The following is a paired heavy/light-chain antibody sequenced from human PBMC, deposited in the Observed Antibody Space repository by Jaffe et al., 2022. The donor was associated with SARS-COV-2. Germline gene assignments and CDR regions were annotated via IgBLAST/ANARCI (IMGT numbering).Light chain of an antibody. V-gene: IGLV2-14*01. CDR3: SSYTSRSTLL. CDR1: SSDVGGYKY. Sequence: QSALTQPASVSGSPGQSITISCTGTSSDVGGYKYVSWYQQHPGKAPKLMIYDVRNRPSGVSNRFSGSKSGNTASLTISGLQAEDEAEYYCSSYTSRSTLLFGGGTKLTVL. J-gene: IGLJ2*01. CDR2: DVR.
Heavy chain of an antibody. V-gene: IGHV4-59*01. J-gene: IGHJ4*02. Sequence: QVQLEESGPGLVKPSETLSLTCTVSGGPISDYRWTWIRQPPGTGLEWIGYLYYTGNTNYNPSLKSRVTMSVDTSKNQFSLKLNSVTAADTAVYYCARAKDSSAWTHFDYWGQGTLVTVSS. CDR2: LYYTGNT. CDR1: GGPISDYR. CDR3: ARAKDSSAWTHFDY. D-gene: IGHD6-25*01.